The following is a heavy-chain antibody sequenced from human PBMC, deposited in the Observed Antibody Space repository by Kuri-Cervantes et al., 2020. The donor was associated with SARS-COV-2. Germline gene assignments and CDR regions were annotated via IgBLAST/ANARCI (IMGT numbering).Heavy chain of an antibody. V-gene: IGHV4-59*08. CDR3: ARQFSQWLVWY. Sequence: SETLSLTCTVSGGSISSYYWSWIRQPPGKGLEWIGYIYYSGSTNYNPSLKSRVTISVDTSKNQFSLKLSSVTAADTAVYYCARQFSQWLVWYWGQGTLVTVSS. CDR1: GGSISSYY. D-gene: IGHD6-19*01. J-gene: IGHJ4*02. CDR2: IYYSGST.